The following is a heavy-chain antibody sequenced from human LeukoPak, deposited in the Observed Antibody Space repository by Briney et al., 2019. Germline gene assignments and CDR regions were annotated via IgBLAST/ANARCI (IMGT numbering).Heavy chain of an antibody. CDR1: GFTFSTYA. J-gene: IGHJ4*02. CDR3: AAVTPPDY. Sequence: GGSLRLSCAASGFTFSTYAMSWVRQAPGKGLEWASAITGSGDSTYYADSVRGRFTISRDNSKNTLFLQMNTLRAEDTAVYYCAAVTPPDYWGQGTLVTVSS. CDR2: ITGSGDST. V-gene: IGHV3-23*01. D-gene: IGHD4-23*01.